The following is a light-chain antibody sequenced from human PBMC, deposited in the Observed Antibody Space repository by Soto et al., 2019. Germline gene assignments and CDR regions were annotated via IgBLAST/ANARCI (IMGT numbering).Light chain of an antibody. J-gene: IGKJ3*01. CDR3: QQSYRAPLS. V-gene: IGKV1-39*01. CDR1: ENIGNY. CDR2: SAS. Sequence: DIQLTQSPSSLSASVGDRVIITCRASENIGNYLNWYQQIPGRAPKPLVLSASRLQSGVPTRFIESGSRTDFTLTITSLQTEDFATYYCQQSYRAPLSFGPGTTVDFK.